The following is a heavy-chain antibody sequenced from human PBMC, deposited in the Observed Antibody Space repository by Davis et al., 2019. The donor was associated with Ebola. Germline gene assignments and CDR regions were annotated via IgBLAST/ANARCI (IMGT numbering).Heavy chain of an antibody. J-gene: IGHJ4*02. CDR2: IHPSDSDT. V-gene: IGHV5-51*01. CDR3: ARPIPDCTPGVCNYFFDN. D-gene: IGHD2-8*01. CDR1: GYSFSTHW. Sequence: GESLKISCKASGYSFSTHWIGWVRQVPGKGLEWMGIIHPSDSDTRYSPSFQGQVTFSVDKSGNTAYLHWSTLKASDTATYYCARPIPDCTPGVCNYFFDNWGQGTLVTVSA.